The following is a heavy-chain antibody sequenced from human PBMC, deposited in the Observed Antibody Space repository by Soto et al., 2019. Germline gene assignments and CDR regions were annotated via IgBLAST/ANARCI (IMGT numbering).Heavy chain of an antibody. CDR3: ASLDCSSTSCPNYYYYGMDV. CDR2: IWYDGSNK. J-gene: IGHJ6*02. CDR1: GFTFSSSG. V-gene: IGHV3-33*01. Sequence: QVQLVESGGGVVQPGRSLRLSCAASGFTFSSSGMHWVRQAPGKGLEWVAVIWYDGSNKYYADSVKGRFTISRDNSKNTLYLQMNSLRAEDTAVYYCASLDCSSTSCPNYYYYGMDVWGQGTTVTVSS. D-gene: IGHD2-2*01.